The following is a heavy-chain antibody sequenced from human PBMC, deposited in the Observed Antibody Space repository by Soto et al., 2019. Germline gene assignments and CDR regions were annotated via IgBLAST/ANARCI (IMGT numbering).Heavy chain of an antibody. J-gene: IGHJ5*02. Sequence: ASVKVSCKASGYTFTSYGISWVRQAPGQGLEWMGWISAYNGNTNYAQKLQGRVTMTTDTSTSTAYMELRGLRSDDTAVYYCARLSGSIQDRWSDPWGQGTLVTVSS. V-gene: IGHV1-18*01. CDR1: GYTFTSYG. CDR3: ARLSGSIQDRWSDP. CDR2: ISAYNGNT. D-gene: IGHD1-26*01.